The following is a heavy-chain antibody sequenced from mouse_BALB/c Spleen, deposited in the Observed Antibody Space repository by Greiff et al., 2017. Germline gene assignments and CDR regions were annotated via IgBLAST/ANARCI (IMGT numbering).Heavy chain of an antibody. D-gene: IGHD1-1*01. Sequence: DVMLVESGGGLVQPGGSRKLSCAASGFTFSSFGMHWVRQAPEKGLEWVAYISSGSSTIYYADTVKGRFTISRDNPKNTLFLQMTSLRSEDTAMYYCARLELRSYWGQGTTLTVSS. CDR3: ARLELRSY. CDR1: GFTFSSFG. J-gene: IGHJ2*01. V-gene: IGHV5-17*02. CDR2: ISSGSSTI.